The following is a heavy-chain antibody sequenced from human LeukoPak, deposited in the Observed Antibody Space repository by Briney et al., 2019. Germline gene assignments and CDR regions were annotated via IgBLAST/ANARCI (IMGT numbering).Heavy chain of an antibody. CDR3: ARAGRFLEWSYYFDY. D-gene: IGHD3-3*01. CDR2: IYYSGST. CDR1: GDSISNSLYY. V-gene: IGHV4-39*07. Sequence: SETLSLTCSVSGDSISNSLYYWGWIRQPPGKGLEWIGNIYYSGSTYFNTSLKSRVTILLDTSKNQFSLKLSSVTAADTAVYYCARAGRFLEWSYYFDYWGQGTLVTVSS. J-gene: IGHJ4*02.